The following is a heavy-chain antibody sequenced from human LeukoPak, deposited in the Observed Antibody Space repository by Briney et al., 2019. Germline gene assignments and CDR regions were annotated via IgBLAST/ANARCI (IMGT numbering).Heavy chain of an antibody. J-gene: IGHJ4*02. V-gene: IGHV3-7*01. Sequence: GGSLRLSCAASGFTFSSYWMSWVRQAPGKGLEWVANIKQDGSEQYYVDSVMGRFTISRDNARNSLHLQMNSLRAEDTAVYHCARWDSGNYYGIGDWGQGTLVTVSS. D-gene: IGHD1-26*01. CDR1: GFTFSSYW. CDR3: ARWDSGNYYGIGD. CDR2: IKQDGSEQ.